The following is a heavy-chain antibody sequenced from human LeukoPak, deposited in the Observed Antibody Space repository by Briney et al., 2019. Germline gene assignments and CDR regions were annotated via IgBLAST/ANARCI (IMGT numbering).Heavy chain of an antibody. CDR2: ISSSSSYI. Sequence: GGSLRLSCAASGFTFSSYSMNWVRQAPGKGLEWVSSISSSSSYIYYADSVEGRFTISRDNAKNSLYLQMNSLRAEDTAVYYCARALGYCSGGSCYSGYFDYWGQGTLVTVSS. D-gene: IGHD2-15*01. CDR3: ARALGYCSGGSCYSGYFDY. J-gene: IGHJ4*02. CDR1: GFTFSSYS. V-gene: IGHV3-21*01.